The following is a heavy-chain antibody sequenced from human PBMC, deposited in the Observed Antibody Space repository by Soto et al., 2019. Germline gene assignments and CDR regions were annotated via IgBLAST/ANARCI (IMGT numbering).Heavy chain of an antibody. CDR2: ITNNDATT. CDR3: AKRSAYYFDY. D-gene: IGHD2-21*01. CDR1: GLTFSNYA. Sequence: GGSLSLSCAASGLTFSNYAMSWVRQAPGKGLEWVSLITNNDATTYYADSGKGRFTISRDNSRNTLYLQMNSLRADDTAVYYCAKRSAYYFDYWGQGTLVNVSS. J-gene: IGHJ4*02. V-gene: IGHV3-23*01.